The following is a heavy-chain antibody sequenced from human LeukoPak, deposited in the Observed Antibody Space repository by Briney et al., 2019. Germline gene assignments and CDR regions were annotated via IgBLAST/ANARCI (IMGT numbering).Heavy chain of an antibody. V-gene: IGHV1-46*01. Sequence: ASVKVSCKASGYTFTSYYMHWVRQAPGQGLEWMGIINPSGGSTSYAQKLQGRVTMTTDTSTSTAYMELRSLRSDDTAVYYCARAPPYYGGYDYWGQGTLVTVSS. J-gene: IGHJ4*02. CDR1: GYTFTSYY. D-gene: IGHD5-12*01. CDR2: INPSGGST. CDR3: ARAPPYYGGYDY.